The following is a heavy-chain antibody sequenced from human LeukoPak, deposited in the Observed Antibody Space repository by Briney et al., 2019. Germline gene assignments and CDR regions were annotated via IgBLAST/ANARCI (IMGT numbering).Heavy chain of an antibody. CDR3: ARDMRDYDFLDLTEY. J-gene: IGHJ4*02. CDR2: IKQDGSEK. Sequence: GGSLRLSCAASGFTFSSYWMSWVRQAPGKGLEWVANIKQDGSEKYYVDSVKGRFTMSRDNSKNTLYLEMNSLRVDDTAVYYCARDMRDYDFLDLTEYWGQGTLVTVSP. D-gene: IGHD3-3*01. V-gene: IGHV3-7*01. CDR1: GFTFSSYW.